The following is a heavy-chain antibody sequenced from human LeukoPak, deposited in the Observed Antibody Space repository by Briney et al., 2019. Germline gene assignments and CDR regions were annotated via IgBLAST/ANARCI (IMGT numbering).Heavy chain of an antibody. CDR3: ATAGYDSSGYYENGAFDI. Sequence: SETLSLTCTVSGGSISSGDYYWTWIRQPPGKGLEWIGYIYYSGSMCYNPSLKSRVTISVDTSKNQFSLKLSSVTAADTAVYYCATAGYDSSGYYENGAFDIWGQGTMVTVSS. CDR2: IYYSGSM. V-gene: IGHV4-30-4*01. D-gene: IGHD3-22*01. J-gene: IGHJ3*02. CDR1: GGSISSGDYY.